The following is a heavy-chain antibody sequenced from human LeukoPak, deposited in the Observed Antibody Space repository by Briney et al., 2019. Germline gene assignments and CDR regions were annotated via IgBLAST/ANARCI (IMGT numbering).Heavy chain of an antibody. CDR2: MNPNSGNT. Sequence: GASVKVSCKASGYTFTSYDINWVRQATGQGLEWMGWMNPNSGNTGYAQKFQGRVTMTRNTSISTAYMELSSLRSEDTAVYYCARAHYYDSSGYYPYYFDYWGQGTLVTVSS. J-gene: IGHJ4*02. D-gene: IGHD3-22*01. CDR1: GYTFTSYD. V-gene: IGHV1-8*01. CDR3: ARAHYYDSSGYYPYYFDY.